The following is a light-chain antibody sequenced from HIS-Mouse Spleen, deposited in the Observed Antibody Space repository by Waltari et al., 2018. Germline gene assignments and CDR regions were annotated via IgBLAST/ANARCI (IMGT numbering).Light chain of an antibody. CDR1: SSDVGGYNY. CDR3: CSYAGSYTFEVV. J-gene: IGLJ2*01. Sequence: QSALTQPRPVSGSPGQSVTISCTGTSSDVGGYNYVSWYQQHPGKAPKLMNYDVSKRPSGVPDRFSGSKSGNTASLTISGLQAEDEADYYCCSYAGSYTFEVVFGGGTKLTVL. V-gene: IGLV2-11*01. CDR2: DVS.